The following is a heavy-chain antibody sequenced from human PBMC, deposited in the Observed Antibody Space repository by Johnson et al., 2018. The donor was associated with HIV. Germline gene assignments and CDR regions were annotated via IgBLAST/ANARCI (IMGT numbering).Heavy chain of an antibody. V-gene: IGHV3-33*08. CDR2: IWFDGSNK. CDR1: GFTFDDYA. J-gene: IGHJ3*02. CDR3: AREGPSERAGFDI. Sequence: QVQLVESGGGLVQPGGSLRLSCAASGFTFDDYAMHWVRQVPGKGLEWVAVIWFDGSNKYYADSVKGLFTISRDNSKNTLYLQMNSLRAEDTAVYYCAREGPSERAGFDIWGQGTMVTVSS.